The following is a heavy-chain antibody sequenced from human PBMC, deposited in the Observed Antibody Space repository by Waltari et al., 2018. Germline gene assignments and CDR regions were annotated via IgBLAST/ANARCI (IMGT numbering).Heavy chain of an antibody. CDR1: GFTFSSYA. CDR3: ARDSLRGDAFDI. CDR2: ISGSGGST. J-gene: IGHJ3*02. Sequence: EVQLLESGGGLVQPGGSLRLSCAASGFTFSSYAISWVRQAPGKGLEWVSVISGSGGSTYYADSVKGRFTISRDNSKNTLYLQMNSLRAEDTAVYYCARDSLRGDAFDIWGQGTMVTVSS. V-gene: IGHV3-23*01.